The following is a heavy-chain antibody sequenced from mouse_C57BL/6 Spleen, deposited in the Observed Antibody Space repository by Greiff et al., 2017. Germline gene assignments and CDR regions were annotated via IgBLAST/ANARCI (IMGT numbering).Heavy chain of an antibody. D-gene: IGHD4-1*01. CDR1: GFNIKDYY. V-gene: IGHV14-1*01. CDR3: TTGAGTRYFEV. Sequence: VQLQQSGAELVRPGASVKLSCTASGFNIKDYYMHWVTQRPEQGLEWIGRIDPEDGDTAYAPKFQGKATMTADPSSNTAYLQLSSLTSEDTAVYYCTTGAGTRYFEVWGTGTTVTVSS. CDR2: IDPEDGDT. J-gene: IGHJ1*03.